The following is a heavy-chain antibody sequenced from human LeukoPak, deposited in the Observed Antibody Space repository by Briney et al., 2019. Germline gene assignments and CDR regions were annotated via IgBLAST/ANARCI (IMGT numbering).Heavy chain of an antibody. CDR2: IIPIFGTA. J-gene: IGHJ4*02. D-gene: IGHD3-3*01. Sequence: SVKVSCKASGGTFSSYAISWVRQAPGQGLEWMGGIIPIFGTANYAQKFQGRVTITTDESTSTAYMELSSLRSEDTAVYYCARDSEMYYDFWSGYYDWGQGTLVTVSS. CDR3: ARDSEMYYDFWSGYYD. CDR1: GGTFSSYA. V-gene: IGHV1-69*05.